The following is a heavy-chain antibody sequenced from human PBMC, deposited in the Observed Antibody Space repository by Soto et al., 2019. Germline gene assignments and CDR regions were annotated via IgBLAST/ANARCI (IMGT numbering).Heavy chain of an antibody. D-gene: IGHD1-1*01. J-gene: IGHJ3*02. Sequence: ASVKVSCKASGYTFTSYYMHWVRQAPGQGLEWMGIINPSGGSTSYAQKFQGRVTMTRDTSTSTVYMELSSLRSEDTAVYYCARVLTSQGDAFDIWGQGTMVTVS. CDR1: GYTFTSYY. CDR3: ARVLTSQGDAFDI. V-gene: IGHV1-46*01. CDR2: INPSGGST.